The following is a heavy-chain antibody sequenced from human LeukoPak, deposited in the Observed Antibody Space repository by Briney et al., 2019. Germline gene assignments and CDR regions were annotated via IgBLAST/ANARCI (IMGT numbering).Heavy chain of an antibody. J-gene: IGHJ3*02. D-gene: IGHD3-22*01. CDR2: FDPEDGET. CDR1: GYTLTELS. CDR3: ASFSERVVIPHDAFDI. Sequence: ASVKVSCKVSGYTLTELSMHWVRQAPGKGLEWMGGFDPEDGETIYAQKFQGRVTMTEDTSTDTAYMELSSLRSEDTAVYYCASFSERVVIPHDAFDIWGQGTMVTVSS. V-gene: IGHV1-24*01.